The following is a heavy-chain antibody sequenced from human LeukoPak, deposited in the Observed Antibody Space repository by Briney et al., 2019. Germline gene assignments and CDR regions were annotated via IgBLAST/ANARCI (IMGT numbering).Heavy chain of an antibody. J-gene: IGHJ5*02. CDR2: ISSSGSTI. CDR1: GFTFSSYE. D-gene: IGHD5-12*01. CDR3: AREALRSGYDH. V-gene: IGHV3-48*03. Sequence: PGGSLRLSCAASGFTFSSYEMNWVRQAPGKGLEWVSYISSSGSTIYYADSVKGRFTISRDNAKNSLYLQMNSLRAEDTAVYYCAREALRSGYDHWGQGTLVTVSS.